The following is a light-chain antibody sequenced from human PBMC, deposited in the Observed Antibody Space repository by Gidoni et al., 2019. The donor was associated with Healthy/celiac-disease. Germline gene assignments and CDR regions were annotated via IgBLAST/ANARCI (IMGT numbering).Light chain of an antibody. CDR2: GAS. J-gene: IGKJ4*01. CDR3: QQYNNWPIT. Sequence: EIVMTQSPATLSVSPGERATLSCRASQSVSSNLAWYQQKHGQAPRLLIYGASTRATGIPARFSGSGYGKEFTLTISSLQSEDFAGYYCQQYNNWPITFGGGNKVEIK. CDR1: QSVSSN. V-gene: IGKV3-15*01.